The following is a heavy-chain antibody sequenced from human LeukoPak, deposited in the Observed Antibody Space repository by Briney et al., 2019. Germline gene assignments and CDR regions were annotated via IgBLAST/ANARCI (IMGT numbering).Heavy chain of an antibody. D-gene: IGHD1-26*01. J-gene: IGHJ3*02. CDR1: GGSISSYH. Sequence: KSSETLSLTCTVSGGSISSYHWNWIRQPPGKGLEWIGYIHYSGSTNYNASLKSRVTISLDTSKTQFSLKLTSLTAADTAVYYCAREGVGPTDDAFDIWGQGTMVTVSS. CDR3: AREGVGPTDDAFDI. V-gene: IGHV4-59*01. CDR2: IHYSGST.